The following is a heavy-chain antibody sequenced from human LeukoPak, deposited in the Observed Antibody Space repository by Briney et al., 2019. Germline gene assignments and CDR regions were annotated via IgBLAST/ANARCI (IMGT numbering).Heavy chain of an antibody. Sequence: GGSLRLSCAASGFTFSTYWMHWVRQAPGKGLVWVSRISNDGSTISYADSVKGRFTISRDNAKNTLYLQMNSLRAEDTAVYYCAKDKQPYSSSWYGCGDYWGQGTLVTVSS. CDR2: ISNDGSTI. CDR3: AKDKQPYSSSWYGCGDY. CDR1: GFTFSTYW. D-gene: IGHD6-13*01. J-gene: IGHJ4*02. V-gene: IGHV3-74*01.